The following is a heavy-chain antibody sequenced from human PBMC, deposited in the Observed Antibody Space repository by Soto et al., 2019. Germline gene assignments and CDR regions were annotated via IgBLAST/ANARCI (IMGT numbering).Heavy chain of an antibody. D-gene: IGHD2-8*01. Sequence: SETLSFTCTVSGGSISSGGYYWSWIRQHPGKGLEWIGYIYYSGSTYYNPSLKSRVTISVDTSKNQFSLKLSSVTAADTAVYYCASSGMVYAIRDYWGQGTLVTVSS. CDR1: GGSISSGGYY. V-gene: IGHV4-31*03. CDR3: ASSGMVYAIRDY. CDR2: IYYSGST. J-gene: IGHJ4*02.